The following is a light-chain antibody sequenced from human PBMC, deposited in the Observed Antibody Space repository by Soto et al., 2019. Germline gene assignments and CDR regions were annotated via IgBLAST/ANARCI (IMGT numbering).Light chain of an antibody. CDR1: QSVSSSY. CDR2: DAS. Sequence: EVVLTQSPGTLSLSTGERATLSCRASQSVSSSYLAWHQQKPGQAPRLLIYDASNRATGIPARFSGSGSGTDFTLTISSLEPEDFAVYYCQQRSNWPPALTFGGGTKVDIK. V-gene: IGKV3D-20*02. CDR3: QQRSNWPPALT. J-gene: IGKJ4*01.